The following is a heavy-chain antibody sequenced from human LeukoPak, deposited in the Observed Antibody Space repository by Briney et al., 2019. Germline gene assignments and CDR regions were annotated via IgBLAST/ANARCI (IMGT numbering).Heavy chain of an antibody. J-gene: IGHJ3*02. Sequence: ASVKVSCRASGYTFTGYCISWVRQAPGQGLEWMGWISAYNGNTNYAQKLQGRVTMTTDTSTSTAYIELRNLRSDDTSVYYCSTRMMVRGANDAFDIWGQGTMVTVSS. CDR3: STRMMVRGANDAFDI. CDR1: GYTFTGYC. V-gene: IGHV1-18*01. CDR2: ISAYNGNT. D-gene: IGHD3-10*01.